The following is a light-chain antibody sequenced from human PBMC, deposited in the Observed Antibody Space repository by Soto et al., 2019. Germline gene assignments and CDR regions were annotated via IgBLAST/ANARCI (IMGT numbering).Light chain of an antibody. Sequence: EIVLTQSPGTLSLSPGGRATLSCRATQSVSSNYLAWYQQTPGQAPRLLIYGASIRATGSPDRFSGSGSVTDFTLTISSLEPEDFAVYYCQHYGSSPPNTFGQGPKLEIK. CDR1: QSVSSNY. J-gene: IGKJ2*01. V-gene: IGKV3-20*01. CDR2: GAS. CDR3: QHYGSSPPNT.